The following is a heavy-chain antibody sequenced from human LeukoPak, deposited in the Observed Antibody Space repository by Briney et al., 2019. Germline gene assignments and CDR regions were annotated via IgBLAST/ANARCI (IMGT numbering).Heavy chain of an antibody. J-gene: IGHJ3*02. D-gene: IGHD2-15*01. CDR3: ARGGAGGRAFDI. Sequence: SQTLSLTCAISGDSVSSNSAGWNWIRQSPARGLEWLGRTCYRSKWYKDYAVAVKSRLTINPTTSKNQFSLKLTSVTPEAPAVYYCARGGAGGRAFDIWGKGTMVTVSS. V-gene: IGHV6-1*01. CDR1: GDSVSSNSAG. CDR2: TCYRSKWYK.